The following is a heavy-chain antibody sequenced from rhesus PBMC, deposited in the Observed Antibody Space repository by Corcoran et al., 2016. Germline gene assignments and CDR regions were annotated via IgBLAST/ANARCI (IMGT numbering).Heavy chain of an antibody. CDR1: GGSIRIITW. D-gene: IGHD7-45*01. CDR2: ISGSSGRT. V-gene: IGHV4-65*02. CDR3: ARPRAANWGSVDY. J-gene: IGHJ4*01. Sequence: QVQLQESSPGLVTPSETLSLTCAVLGGSIRIITWWRWIRPPPGNGLERIGYISGSSGRTDYNPSRKSRVTISKDTSKNQFSLKLSSVTAADTAVYYCARPRAANWGSVDYWGQGVLVTVSS.